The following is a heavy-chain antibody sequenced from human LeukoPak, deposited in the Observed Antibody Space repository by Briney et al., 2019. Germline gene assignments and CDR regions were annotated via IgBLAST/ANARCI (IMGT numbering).Heavy chain of an antibody. CDR2: ISGSGGST. CDR3: AKDGVLLWFGESIDY. V-gene: IGHV3-23*01. D-gene: IGHD3-10*01. J-gene: IGHJ4*02. CDR1: GFTFSSYA. Sequence: PGGSLRLSCAASGFTFSSYAMSWVRQAPGKGLEWVSAISGSGGSTYYADSVKGRFTISRDNSKNTLYLQMNSLRAEDTAVYYCAKDGVLLWFGESIDYWGQGTLVTVSS.